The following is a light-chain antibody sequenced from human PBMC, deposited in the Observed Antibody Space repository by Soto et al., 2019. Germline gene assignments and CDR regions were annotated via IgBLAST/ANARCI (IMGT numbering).Light chain of an antibody. CDR3: GTWDSSLTTYV. CDR2: ENN. V-gene: IGLV1-51*02. Sequence: QYVLTQPPSVSAALGQKVTISCSGSSSDIGRNYVSWYQHLPGTAPKLLIYENNKRPSGIPDRLSGSKSGSSATLGITGLQTGDEADYYCGTWDSSLTTYVFGHGTKVTVL. CDR1: SSDIGRNY. J-gene: IGLJ1*01.